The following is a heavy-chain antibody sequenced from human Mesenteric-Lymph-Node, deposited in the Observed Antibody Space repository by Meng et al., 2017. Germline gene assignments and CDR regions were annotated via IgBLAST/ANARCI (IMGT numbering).Heavy chain of an antibody. V-gene: IGHV4-30-4*01. J-gene: IGHJ5*02. D-gene: IGHD4-17*01. CDR1: GGTISSGDYY. CDR2: IYYSGGT. CDR3: ARTNYGDYNWFDP. Sequence: QVQLQESGPGLVQPSQTVSLTCNVSGGTISSGDYYWSWIRQPPGKGLEWIGYIYYSGGTYSNASLKSRVTISIDRSKNQFSLNLSSVTAADTAVYFCARTNYGDYNWFDPWGQGTLVTVSS.